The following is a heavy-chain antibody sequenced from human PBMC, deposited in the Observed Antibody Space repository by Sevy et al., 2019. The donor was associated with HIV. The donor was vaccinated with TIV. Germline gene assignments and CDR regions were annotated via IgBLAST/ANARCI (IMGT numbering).Heavy chain of an antibody. CDR3: ARGPSITMVRGLYYYYGMDV. D-gene: IGHD3-10*01. V-gene: IGHV4-4*07. Sequence: SETLSLTCTVSGGSISSYYWSWIRQSAGKGLEWIGRIYTSGSTNYNPSLKSRVTMSVDTSKNQFSLKLSSVTAADTAVYYCARGPSITMVRGLYYYYGMDVWGQGTTVTVSS. CDR2: IYTSGST. J-gene: IGHJ6*02. CDR1: GGSISSYY.